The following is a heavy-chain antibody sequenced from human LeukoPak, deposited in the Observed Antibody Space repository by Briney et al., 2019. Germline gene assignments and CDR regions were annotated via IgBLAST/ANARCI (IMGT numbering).Heavy chain of an antibody. Sequence: ASVKVSCKASGYTFTGYYMHWVRQAPGQGLEWMGWINPNSGGTNYAQKFQGRVTMTRDTSIRTAYMELSRLRSDDTAVYYCARAVRTVGATRRIDYWGQGTLVTVSS. J-gene: IGHJ4*02. CDR1: GYTFTGYY. V-gene: IGHV1-2*02. CDR2: INPNSGGT. D-gene: IGHD1-26*01. CDR3: ARAVRTVGATRRIDY.